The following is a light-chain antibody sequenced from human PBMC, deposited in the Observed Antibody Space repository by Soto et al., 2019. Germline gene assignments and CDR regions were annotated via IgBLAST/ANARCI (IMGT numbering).Light chain of an antibody. CDR3: QQYGGSPIT. Sequence: ETVLTQSPATLSLSPGDRATLSCRASRIISNYLGWYQQKPGQPPRLLIYEASSRATGIPDRFSGSGSGTDFTLTITRLEPEDFALYYCQQYGGSPITFGLGTRLEIK. J-gene: IGKJ5*01. CDR1: RIISNY. CDR2: EAS. V-gene: IGKV3-20*01.